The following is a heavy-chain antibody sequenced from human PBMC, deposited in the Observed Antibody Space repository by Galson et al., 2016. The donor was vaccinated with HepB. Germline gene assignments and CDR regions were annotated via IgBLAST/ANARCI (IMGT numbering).Heavy chain of an antibody. CDR1: GYTFTSYG. J-gene: IGHJ5*02. CDR2: ISAYNGTT. V-gene: IGHV1-18*01. Sequence: SVKVSCKASGYTFTSYGISWVRQAPGQGLEWMGWISAYNGTTNYAQKVQDRVSMTTDTSTSTAYMELRSLRSDDTAVYYCVRDRVQELLWDWFDPWGQGTLVTVSS. D-gene: IGHD1-26*01. CDR3: VRDRVQELLWDWFDP.